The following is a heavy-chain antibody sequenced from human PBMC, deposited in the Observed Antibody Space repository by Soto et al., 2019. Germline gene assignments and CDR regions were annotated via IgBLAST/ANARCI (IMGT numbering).Heavy chain of an antibody. CDR1: GFTFSSYG. J-gene: IGHJ4*02. CDR2: ISYDGSNK. Sequence: GGSLRISCAASGFTFSSYGMHWVRQAPGKGLEWVAVISYDGSNKYYADSVKGRFTISRDNSKNTLYLQMNSLRAEDTAVNNCAKDRIYYDSSGYPDYWGQGTLVTVSS. D-gene: IGHD3-22*01. CDR3: AKDRIYYDSSGYPDY. V-gene: IGHV3-30*18.